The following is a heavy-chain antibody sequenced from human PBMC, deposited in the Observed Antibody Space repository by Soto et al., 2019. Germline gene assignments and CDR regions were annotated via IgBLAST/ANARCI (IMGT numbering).Heavy chain of an antibody. CDR3: ARDGGSSGWYASFDY. D-gene: IGHD6-19*01. Sequence: QVQLQESGPGLVKPSQTLSLTCTVSGGSISSGGYYWSWIRQHPGKGLEWIGYIYYSGSTYYNPSLKSRVTISVDTSKNQFCLKLSSVTAADTAVYYCARDGGSSGWYASFDYWGQGTLVTVSS. V-gene: IGHV4-31*03. CDR2: IYYSGST. CDR1: GGSISSGGYY. J-gene: IGHJ4*02.